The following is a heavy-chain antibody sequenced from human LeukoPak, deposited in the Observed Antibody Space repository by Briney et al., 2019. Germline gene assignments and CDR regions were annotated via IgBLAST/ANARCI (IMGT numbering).Heavy chain of an antibody. D-gene: IGHD2-2*01. CDR3: AKDGSSTSSYYYYYMDV. CDR1: GFTFSSYG. V-gene: IGHV3-23*01. J-gene: IGHJ6*03. CDR2: ISGSGGST. Sequence: GGTLRLSCAASGFTFSSYGMSWVRQAPGKGLEWVSAISGSGGSTYYADSVKGRFTISRDNSKNTLYLQMNSLRAEDTAVYYCAKDGSSTSSYYYYYMDVWGKGTTVTISS.